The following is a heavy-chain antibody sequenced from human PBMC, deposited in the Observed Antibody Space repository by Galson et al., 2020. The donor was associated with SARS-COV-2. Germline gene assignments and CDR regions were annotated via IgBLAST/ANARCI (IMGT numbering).Heavy chain of an antibody. V-gene: IGHV3-30*18. Sequence: PGGSLRLSCAASGFTVNSYGMHWVRQAPGKGLEWVAVISNDGTNKYYADSVKGRFTISRDNSKNTLYLQMNSLRAEDTAVYYCAKDPFDYWGQGTLVTVSS. CDR2: ISNDGTNK. CDR1: GFTVNSYG. J-gene: IGHJ4*02. CDR3: AKDPFDY.